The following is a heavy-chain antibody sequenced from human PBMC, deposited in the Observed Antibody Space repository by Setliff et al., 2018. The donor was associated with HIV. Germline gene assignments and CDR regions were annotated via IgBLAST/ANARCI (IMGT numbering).Heavy chain of an antibody. Sequence: PSETLSLTCTVSGGSISGGGYYWSWIRQHPGKGLDWIGNIYYIGNTDYNPSLKSRVTISIDTSKNQFSLKLSSVTAADTAVYYCARDLPELTGRSFDPWGQGIQVTVSS. V-gene: IGHV4-31*03. CDR2: IYYIGNT. D-gene: IGHD7-27*01. CDR3: ARDLPELTGRSFDP. CDR1: GGSISGGGYY. J-gene: IGHJ5*02.